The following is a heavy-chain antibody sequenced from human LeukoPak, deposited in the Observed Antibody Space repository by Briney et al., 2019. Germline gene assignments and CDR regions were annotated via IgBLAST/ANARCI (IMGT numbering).Heavy chain of an antibody. CDR2: IYTSGST. J-gene: IGHJ4*02. V-gene: IGHV4-61*02. CDR3: ARYVGYGDYLDY. CDR1: GGSISSGSYY. Sequence: PSETLSLTCTVSGGSISSGSYYWSWIRQPAGKGLEWIGRIYTSGSTNYNPSLKSRVTISVDTSKNQFSLKLSSVTAADTAVYYCARYVGYGDYLDYWGQGTLVTVSS. D-gene: IGHD4-17*01.